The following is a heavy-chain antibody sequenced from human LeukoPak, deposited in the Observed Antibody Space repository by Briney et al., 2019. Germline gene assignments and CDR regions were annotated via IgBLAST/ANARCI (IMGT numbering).Heavy chain of an antibody. CDR2: ISSSGTTI. J-gene: IGHJ6*02. V-gene: IGHV3-48*03. CDR3: AREDYGSGSPPRGMDV. D-gene: IGHD3-10*01. CDR1: GFTFSSYE. Sequence: PGGSLRLSCAASGFTFSSYEMNWVRQAPGKGLEWVLYISSSGTTIYYADSVKGRFTISRDNAKNSLYLQMNSLRAEDTAVYYCAREDYGSGSPPRGMDVWGQGTTVTVSS.